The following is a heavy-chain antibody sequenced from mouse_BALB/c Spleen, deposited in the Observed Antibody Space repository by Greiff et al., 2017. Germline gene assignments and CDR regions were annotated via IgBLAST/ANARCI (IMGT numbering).Heavy chain of an antibody. CDR2: ISSGSSTI. CDR1: GFTFSSFG. D-gene: IGHD3-1*01. J-gene: IGHJ3*01. V-gene: IGHV5-17*02. Sequence: EVQGVESGGGLVQPGGSRKLSCAASGFTFSSFGMHWVRQAPEKGLEWVAYISSGSSTIYYADTVKGRFTISRDNPKNTLFLQMTSLRSEDTAMYYCARGAARATAWFAYWGQGTLVTVSA. CDR3: ARGAARATAWFAY.